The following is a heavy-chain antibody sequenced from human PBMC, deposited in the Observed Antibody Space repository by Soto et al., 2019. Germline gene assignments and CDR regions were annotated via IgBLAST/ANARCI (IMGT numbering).Heavy chain of an antibody. CDR2: IWYDGSNK. CDR1: GFTFSSYG. D-gene: IGHD5-18*01. J-gene: IGHJ4*02. CDR3: ARDRDSYGFFDY. V-gene: IGHV3-33*01. Sequence: GGSLRLSCAASGFTFSSYGMHWVRQAPGKGLEWVAVIWYDGSNKYYADSVKGRFTISRDNSKNTLYLQMNSLRAEDTAVYYCARDRDSYGFFDYWGQGTLVTVSS.